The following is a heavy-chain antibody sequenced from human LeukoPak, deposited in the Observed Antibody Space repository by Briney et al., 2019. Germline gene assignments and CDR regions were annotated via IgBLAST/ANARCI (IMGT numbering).Heavy chain of an antibody. CDR3: ARVRGAPSGASLLGDY. D-gene: IGHD2-15*01. V-gene: IGHV3-48*01. CDR2: INSVSSNI. Sequence: GGSLRLSCTASGFIFSTYSMNWVRQAPGKGLEWLSYINSVSSNIYYADSVKGRFTISRDNAKNTLHLYMNSLRAEDTAVYYCARVRGAPSGASLLGDYWGQGTLVTVSS. J-gene: IGHJ4*02. CDR1: GFIFSTYS.